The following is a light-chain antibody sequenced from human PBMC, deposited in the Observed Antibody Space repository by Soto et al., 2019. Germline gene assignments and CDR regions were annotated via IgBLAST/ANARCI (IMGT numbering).Light chain of an antibody. V-gene: IGLV8-61*01. J-gene: IGLJ1*01. CDR3: ALFMGNGISV. CDR1: SGSVSTANN. CDR2: STS. Sequence: QAVVTQESSFSVSPGGTVTLTCGLSSGSVSTANNPNWYQQTPGQAPRTLSYSTSTRSSGVPDRFSGSILGNKAALTITGAQADDESDYYCALFMGNGISVFGTGTKLTVL.